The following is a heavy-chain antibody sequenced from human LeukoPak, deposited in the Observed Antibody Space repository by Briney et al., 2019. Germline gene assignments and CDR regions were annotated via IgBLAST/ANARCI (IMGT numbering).Heavy chain of an antibody. Sequence: EASVKVSCKGSGYTFTNYGISWVRQAPGQGLEWMGWISAYNGNTYYAQMLQGRVTMTTDTSTSTAYMELRSLRSDDTAVYYCARGALAAAGTGWFDPWGQGTLVTVSS. CDR1: GYTFTNYG. D-gene: IGHD6-13*01. CDR2: ISAYNGNT. V-gene: IGHV1-18*01. J-gene: IGHJ5*02. CDR3: ARGALAAAGTGWFDP.